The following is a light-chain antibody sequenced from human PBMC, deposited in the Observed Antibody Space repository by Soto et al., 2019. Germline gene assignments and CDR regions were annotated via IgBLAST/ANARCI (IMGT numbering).Light chain of an antibody. V-gene: IGKV3-11*01. CDR1: QSVSSY. J-gene: IGKJ1*01. CDR2: DAS. Sequence: EIVLTQSPATLSLSPGERATLSCRASQSVSSYLAWYQQKPGQAPRLLIYDASNRATGIPARFSGSGSGTDFTLTISGLEPEDLAVYYCQQRSNWPPWTFGQGPKVKIK. CDR3: QQRSNWPPWT.